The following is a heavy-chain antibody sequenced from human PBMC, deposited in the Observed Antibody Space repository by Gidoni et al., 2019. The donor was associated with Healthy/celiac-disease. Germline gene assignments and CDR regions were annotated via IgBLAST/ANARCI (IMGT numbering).Heavy chain of an antibody. CDR2: ISYDGSNK. CDR3: AKDPFTRSWELLGEYFQH. V-gene: IGHV3-30*18. J-gene: IGHJ1*01. Sequence: QVQLVESGGGVVQPGRSLRLSCAASGFTFSSHGMHWVRQAPGKGLEWVAVISYDGSNKYYADSVKGRFTISRDNSKNTLYLQMNSLRAEDTAVYYCAKDPFTRSWELLGEYFQHWGQGTLVTVSS. D-gene: IGHD1-26*01. CDR1: GFTFSSHG.